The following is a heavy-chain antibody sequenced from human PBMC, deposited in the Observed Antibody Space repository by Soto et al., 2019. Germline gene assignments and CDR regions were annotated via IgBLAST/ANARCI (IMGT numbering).Heavy chain of an antibody. CDR3: ARRYGGNFDY. CDR2: IYYSGST. D-gene: IGHD3-16*01. V-gene: IGHV4-39*01. Sequence: SETLSLTCAVSGGSISSSSYYWGWIRQPPGKGLEWIGSIYYSGSTYYNPSLKSRVTMSVDTSKKQFSLKLSSVTAADTAVYYCARRYGGNFDYWGQGTLVTVSS. CDR1: GGSISSSSYY. J-gene: IGHJ4*02.